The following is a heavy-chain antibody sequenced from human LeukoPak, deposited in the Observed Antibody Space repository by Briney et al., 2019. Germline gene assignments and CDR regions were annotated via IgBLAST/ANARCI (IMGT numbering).Heavy chain of an antibody. Sequence: ASVKVSCKASGYTFTGYYIHWVRQPPAQGLEWMGWINPNSGGTNYAHKFQERVTMTSDTSINTPYMAQSRPITDDTPVFHYASGFVLFGECASTVSFRMDVWGKGTAVTVSS. CDR1: GYTFTGYY. J-gene: IGHJ6*03. D-gene: IGHD3-10*01. CDR3: ASGFVLFGECASTVSFRMDV. CDR2: INPNSGGT. V-gene: IGHV1-2*02.